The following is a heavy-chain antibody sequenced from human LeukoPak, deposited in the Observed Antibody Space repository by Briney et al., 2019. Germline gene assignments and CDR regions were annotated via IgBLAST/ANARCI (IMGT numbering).Heavy chain of an antibody. CDR1: GYTFTSYG. D-gene: IGHD3-3*01. Sequence: ASVKVSCKASGYTFTSYGISWVRQAPGQGLEWMGGIIPIFGTANYAQKFQGRVTITTDESTSTAYMELRSLRSDDTAVYYCARDQTIQGLDPWGQGTLVTVSS. CDR3: ARDQTIQGLDP. V-gene: IGHV1-69*05. CDR2: IIPIFGTA. J-gene: IGHJ5*02.